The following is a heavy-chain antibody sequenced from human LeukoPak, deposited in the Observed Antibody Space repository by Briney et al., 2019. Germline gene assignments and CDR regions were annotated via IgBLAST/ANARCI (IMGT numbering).Heavy chain of an antibody. V-gene: IGHV3-33*01. J-gene: IGHJ4*02. CDR1: GFTFSSYG. Sequence: GGSLRLSCAASGFTFSSYGMHWVRQAPGKGLEWVAVIWYDGSNKYYADSVKGRFTVSRDNSKNTLYLQMNSLRAEDTAVYYCATLGYGSGSYYNDLDYWGQGTLVTVSS. D-gene: IGHD3-10*01. CDR2: IWYDGSNK. CDR3: ATLGYGSGSYYNDLDY.